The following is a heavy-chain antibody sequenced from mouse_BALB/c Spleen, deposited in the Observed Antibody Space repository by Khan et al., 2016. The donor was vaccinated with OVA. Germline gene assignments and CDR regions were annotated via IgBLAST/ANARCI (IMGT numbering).Heavy chain of an antibody. Sequence: EVKLQESGPGLVKPSQSLSLTCTVTGYSITSDYAWDWIRQFPGNKLEWMGYISYGGSTSYNPSLKSRISITRDPSKNQFFLQLNSVTTEDTATYNCARKNYYGYAMDYWGQGTSVTVSS. J-gene: IGHJ4*01. D-gene: IGHD1-1*01. CDR2: ISYGGST. CDR1: GYSITSDYA. CDR3: ARKNYYGYAMDY. V-gene: IGHV3-2*02.